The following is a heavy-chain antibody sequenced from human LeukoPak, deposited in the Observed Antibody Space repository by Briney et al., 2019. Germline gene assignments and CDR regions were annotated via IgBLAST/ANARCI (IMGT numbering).Heavy chain of an antibody. V-gene: IGHV1-18*01. D-gene: IGHD2-2*01. CDR1: GYTFTSYG. J-gene: IGHJ4*02. Sequence: ASVKVSCKASGYTFTSYGISWVRQAPGQGLEWMGWISGYNGHTNYAQNLQGRVTMTTDTSASTAYVELRSLRSEDTAVYYCARDPYCSSTSCYGAFDYWGQGTLVTVSS. CDR3: ARDPYCSSTSCYGAFDY. CDR2: ISGYNGHT.